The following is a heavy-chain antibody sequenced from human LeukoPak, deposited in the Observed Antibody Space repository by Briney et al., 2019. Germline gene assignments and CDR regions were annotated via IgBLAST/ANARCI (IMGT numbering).Heavy chain of an antibody. Sequence: PSETLSLTCTVSGGSISSSSYYWGWIRQPPGKGLEWIGSIYYSGSTYYNPSLKSRVTISVDTSKNQFSLKLSSVTAADTAVYYCARGWAQSTFDYWGQGTLVTVSS. J-gene: IGHJ4*02. CDR2: IYYSGST. V-gene: IGHV4-39*01. CDR3: ARGWAQSTFDY. CDR1: GGSISSSSYY. D-gene: IGHD3-16*01.